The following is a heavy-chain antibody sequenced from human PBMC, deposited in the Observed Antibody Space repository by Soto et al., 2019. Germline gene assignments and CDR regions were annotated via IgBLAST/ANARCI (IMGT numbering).Heavy chain of an antibody. CDR3: AAFPKLHRYGMDV. Sequence: SVKVSCKASGFTFTSSAVQWVRQARGQRLEWIGWIVVGSGNTNYAQKFQERVTITRDMSTSTAYMELSSLRSEDTAVYYCAAFPKLHRYGMDVWGQGTTVTVS. J-gene: IGHJ6*02. D-gene: IGHD1-7*01. CDR2: IVVGSGNT. V-gene: IGHV1-58*01. CDR1: GFTFTSSA.